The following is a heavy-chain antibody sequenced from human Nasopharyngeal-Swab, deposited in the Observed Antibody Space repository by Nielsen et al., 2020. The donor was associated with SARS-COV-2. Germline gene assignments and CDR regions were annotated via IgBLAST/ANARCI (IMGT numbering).Heavy chain of an antibody. J-gene: IGHJ6*02. Sequence: ETLSLTCADTGFTFSYYAMNWVRQAPGKGLEWVSGISDGGGSTSYADSAKGRFTISRDNSKKTLYLQMNSLTAEDTAVYYCAKVLAAAVAYYYGMDVWGQGTTVTVSS. CDR2: ISDGGGST. CDR3: AKVLAAAVAYYYGMDV. CDR1: GFTFSYYA. V-gene: IGHV3-23*01. D-gene: IGHD6-13*01.